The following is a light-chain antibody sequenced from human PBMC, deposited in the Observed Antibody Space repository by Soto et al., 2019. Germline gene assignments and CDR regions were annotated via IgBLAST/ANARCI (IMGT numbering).Light chain of an antibody. J-gene: IGKJ1*01. V-gene: IGKV3-20*01. CDR3: HQYGILPRT. CDR2: GAS. Sequence: EIVLKQSPGTLSLSPGDRATLSCRASQSISSIYLAWYQQKPGQAPRLLIYGASSRATGIPDRFSGSGYGTDFTLTISRLEPEDFAVYYCHQYGILPRTFGQGTKVDI. CDR1: QSISSIY.